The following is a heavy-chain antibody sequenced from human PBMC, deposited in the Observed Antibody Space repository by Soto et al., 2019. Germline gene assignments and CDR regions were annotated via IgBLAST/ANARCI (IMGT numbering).Heavy chain of an antibody. Sequence: QITLKESGPTLVKPTQTLTLTCTFSGFSLSTSGVGVGWIRQPPGKALEWLALIYWNDDKRYSPSLKSRLTITKDTSKNQVVLTMTNMDPVDTATYYCAHSSCIAVAGTCNWFDPWGQGTLVTVSS. CDR1: GFSLSTSGVG. V-gene: IGHV2-5*01. J-gene: IGHJ5*02. D-gene: IGHD6-19*01. CDR2: IYWNDDK. CDR3: AHSSCIAVAGTCNWFDP.